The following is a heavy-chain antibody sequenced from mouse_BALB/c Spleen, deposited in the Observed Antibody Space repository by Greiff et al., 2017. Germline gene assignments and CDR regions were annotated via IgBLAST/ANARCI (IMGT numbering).Heavy chain of an antibody. D-gene: IGHD1-2*01. CDR3: ARGPITTAMYYFDY. CDR1: GFTFSSYG. CDR2: ISSGGSYT. V-gene: IGHV5-6*01. Sequence: EVQLQQSGGDLVKPGGSLKLSCAASGFTFSSYGMSWVRQTPDKRLEWVATISSGGSYTYYPDSVKGRFTISRDNAKNTLYLQMSSLKSEDTAMYYCARGPITTAMYYFDYWGQGTTLTVSS. J-gene: IGHJ2*01.